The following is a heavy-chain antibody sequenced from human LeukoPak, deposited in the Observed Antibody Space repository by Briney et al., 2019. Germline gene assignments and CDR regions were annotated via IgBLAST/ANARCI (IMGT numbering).Heavy chain of an antibody. D-gene: IGHD4-17*01. CDR1: GGSFSGYY. CDR2: INHRGRT. V-gene: IGHV4-34*01. Sequence: SETLSLTCAVYGGSFSGYYWSWIRQPPGKGLEWIGEINHRGRTNYNPSLKSRVTISVDTSKNQFSLKLSSVTAADTAVYYCAGGLTTVTTVRYFDYWGQGTLVTVSS. J-gene: IGHJ4*02. CDR3: AGGLTTVTTVRYFDY.